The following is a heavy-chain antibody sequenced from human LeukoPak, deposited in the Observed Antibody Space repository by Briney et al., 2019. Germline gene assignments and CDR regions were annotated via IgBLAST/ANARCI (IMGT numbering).Heavy chain of an antibody. CDR3: ARLRDSSGSNDAFDI. J-gene: IGHJ3*02. Sequence: ASVNVSCKASGYSFTGYYLHWVRQAPGQGLEGMGWMNPNSGNTGYAQKFQGRVTMTRNTSISRGYMELSSLRSEDTAVYYCARLRDSSGSNDAFDIWGQGTMVTVSS. CDR1: GYSFTGYY. D-gene: IGHD3-22*01. CDR2: MNPNSGNT. V-gene: IGHV1-8*02.